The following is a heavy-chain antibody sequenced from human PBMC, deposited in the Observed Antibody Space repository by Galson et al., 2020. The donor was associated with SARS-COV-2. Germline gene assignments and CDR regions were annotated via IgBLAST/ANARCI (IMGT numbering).Heavy chain of an antibody. CDR1: GFTFSSYG. V-gene: IGHV3-33*01. CDR3: ARELRYFDWLSTYYYYGMDV. CDR2: IWYDGSNK. J-gene: IGHJ6*02. Sequence: GGSLRLSCAASGFTFSSYGMHWVRQAPGKGLEWVAVIWYDGSNKYYADSVKGRFTISRDNSKNTLYLQMNSLRAEDTAVYYCARELRYFDWLSTYYYYGMDVWGQGTTVTVSS. D-gene: IGHD3-9*01.